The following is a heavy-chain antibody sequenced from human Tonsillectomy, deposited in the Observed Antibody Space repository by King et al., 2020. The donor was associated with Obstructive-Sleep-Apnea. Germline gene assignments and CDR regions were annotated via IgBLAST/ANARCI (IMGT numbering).Heavy chain of an antibody. CDR2: IWYDGTYK. CDR1: GFTFSSYA. V-gene: IGHV3-33*01. D-gene: IGHD3-10*01. CDR3: SREPEFGELLYYFEY. Sequence: VQLVESGGGVVQPGRSLRLSCAASGFTFSSYAMHWVRQAPGKGLEWVAVIWYDGTYKYYSDSVKGRFTISRDNSKNTLYLQMNSLRAEDKAVYYCSREPEFGELLYYFEYWGNGTLVTGSS. J-gene: IGHJ4*01.